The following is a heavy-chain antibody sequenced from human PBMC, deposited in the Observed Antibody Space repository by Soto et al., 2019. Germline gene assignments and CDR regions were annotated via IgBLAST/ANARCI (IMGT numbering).Heavy chain of an antibody. D-gene: IGHD3-10*01. CDR2: IYYSGRT. J-gene: IGHJ6*02. V-gene: IGHV4-39*02. CDR1: GGSISSSSYY. CDR3: ARESFTMVRGVIIREGYYYYGMDV. Sequence: PSETLSLTCTVSGGSISSSSYYWGWIRQPPGKGLEWIGNIYYSGRTYYNPSLKSRVTISVDRSKNQFSLKLSSVTAADTAVYYCARESFTMVRGVIIREGYYYYGMDVWGQGTTVT.